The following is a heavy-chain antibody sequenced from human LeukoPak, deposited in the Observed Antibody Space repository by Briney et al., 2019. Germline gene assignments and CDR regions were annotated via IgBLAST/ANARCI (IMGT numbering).Heavy chain of an antibody. V-gene: IGHV4-39*01. D-gene: IGHD6-13*01. CDR1: GGSISSSPYY. J-gene: IGHJ4*02. Sequence: PSETLSLTCTVSGGSISSSPYYWRWIRQPPGKGLEWIASIYYSGSTSYNPSLKSRVTTSLDTSKNQFSLKLRFVTAADMAVYYCATSTGSSNLGNWGQGTLVTVSS. CDR2: IYYSGST. CDR3: ATSTGSSNLGN.